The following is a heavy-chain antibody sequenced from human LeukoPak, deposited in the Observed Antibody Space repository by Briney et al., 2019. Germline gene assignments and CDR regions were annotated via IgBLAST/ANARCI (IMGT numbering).Heavy chain of an antibody. Sequence: TSETLSLXCTVSGGSISSGDYYWSWIRQPPAKGQEWIGYIYYSGSTYYNPSLKSRVTISVDTSKNQFSLKLSSVTAADTAVYYCARVNYDYYYYMDVWGKGTTVTVSS. D-gene: IGHD4-23*01. CDR2: IYYSGST. CDR3: ARVNYDYYYYMDV. CDR1: GGSISSGDYY. V-gene: IGHV4-30-4*08. J-gene: IGHJ6*03.